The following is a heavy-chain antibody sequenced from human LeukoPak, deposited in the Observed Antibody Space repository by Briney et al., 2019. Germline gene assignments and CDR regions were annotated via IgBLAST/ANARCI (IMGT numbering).Heavy chain of an antibody. Sequence: SETLSLTCAVYGGSFSGYYWSWIRQPPGKGLEWIGEINHSGSTYYNPSLKSRVTISVDTSKNQFSLKLSSVTAADTAVYYCAREVGYSSSSRHAFDIWGQGTMVTVSS. CDR2: INHSGST. J-gene: IGHJ3*02. CDR1: GGSFSGYY. V-gene: IGHV4-34*01. CDR3: AREVGYSSSSRHAFDI. D-gene: IGHD6-6*01.